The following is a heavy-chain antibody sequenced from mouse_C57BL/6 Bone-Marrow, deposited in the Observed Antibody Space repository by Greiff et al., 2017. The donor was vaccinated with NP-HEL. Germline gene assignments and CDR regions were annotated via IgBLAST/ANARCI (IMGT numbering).Heavy chain of an antibody. CDR3: TNPMDY. V-gene: IGHV1-15*01. J-gene: IGHJ4*01. CDR2: IDPETGGT. CDR1: GYTFTDYD. Sequence: QVQLKQSGAELVRPGASVTLSCKASGYTFTDYDMHWVKQTPVHGLEWIGAIDPETGGTAYNQKFKGKAILTADKSSSTAYMELRSLTSEDSAVYYGTNPMDYWGQGTSVTVSS.